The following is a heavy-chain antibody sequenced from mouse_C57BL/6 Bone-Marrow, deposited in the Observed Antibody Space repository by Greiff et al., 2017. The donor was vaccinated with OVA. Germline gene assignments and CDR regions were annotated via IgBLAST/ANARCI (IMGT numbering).Heavy chain of an antibody. V-gene: IGHV1-19*01. CDR3: AVYYGFSWFAY. CDR1: GYTFTDYY. J-gene: IGHJ3*01. D-gene: IGHD2-1*01. CDR2: INPYNGGT. Sequence: EVMLVESGPVLVKPGASVKMSCKASGYTFTDYYMNWVQQSHGKSLEWIGVINPYNGGTSYNQKFKGKATLTVDKSSSTAYMELNSLTSEDSAVYYCAVYYGFSWFAYWGQGTLVTVSA.